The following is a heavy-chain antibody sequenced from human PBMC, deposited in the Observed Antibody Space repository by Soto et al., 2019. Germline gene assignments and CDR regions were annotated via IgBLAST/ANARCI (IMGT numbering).Heavy chain of an antibody. D-gene: IGHD2-2*01. J-gene: IGHJ4*02. Sequence: QVQLQESGPGLVKPSQTLSLTCTVSGGSIRTGGYYWSWIRPLPGVGLEWIGYIYYSGTSNYNPSLNSRVSISVDTSKNQFSLNLSSVTAADTAVYYCARTRYCSTTSCYGDFDCWGQGTLVTVSS. CDR3: ARTRYCSTTSCYGDFDC. CDR2: IYYSGTS. CDR1: GGSIRTGGYY. V-gene: IGHV4-31*03.